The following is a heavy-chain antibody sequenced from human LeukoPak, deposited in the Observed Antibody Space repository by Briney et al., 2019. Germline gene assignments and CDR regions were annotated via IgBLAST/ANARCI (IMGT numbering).Heavy chain of an antibody. CDR3: ARSQWFGELSPYDFDY. D-gene: IGHD3-10*01. CDR1: GGTFSSYA. CDR2: IIPIFGTA. Sequence: SVKVSCKASGGTFSSYAISRVRQAPGQGLEWMGRIIPIFGTANYAQKFQGRVTITTDESTSTAYMELSSLRSEDTAVYYCARSQWFGELSPYDFDYWGQGTLVTVSS. J-gene: IGHJ4*02. V-gene: IGHV1-69*05.